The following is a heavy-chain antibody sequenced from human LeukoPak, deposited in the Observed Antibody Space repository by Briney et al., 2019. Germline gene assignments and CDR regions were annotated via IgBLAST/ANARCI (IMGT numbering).Heavy chain of an antibody. V-gene: IGHV4-38-2*01. D-gene: IGHD6-19*01. J-gene: IGHJ4*02. Sequence: SETLSLTCAVSGYSISSGYYWGWIRQPPGKGLEWIGSIYHSGSTYYNPSLKSRVTISVDTSKNQFSLKLSSVTAADTAVYYCARRPLSLSTYSSGRGDYWGQGTLVTVSS. CDR2: IYHSGST. CDR3: ARRPLSLSTYSSGRGDY. CDR1: GYSISSGYY.